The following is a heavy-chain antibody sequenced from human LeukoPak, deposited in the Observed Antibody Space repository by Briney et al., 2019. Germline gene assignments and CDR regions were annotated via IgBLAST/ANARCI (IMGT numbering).Heavy chain of an antibody. CDR2: IASKTFGGTT. V-gene: IGHV3-15*04. D-gene: IGHD2/OR15-2a*01. CDR3: TTLSGPLDV. Sequence: PGGSLRLSCAASGITFTNAWMSWVRQAPGKGLEWVGRIASKTFGGTTDYAEPVKGRFTISRDESKNTLYLQMNSLKTDNTAVYYCTTLSGPLDVWGQGTTVTVSS. J-gene: IGHJ6*02. CDR1: GITFTNAW.